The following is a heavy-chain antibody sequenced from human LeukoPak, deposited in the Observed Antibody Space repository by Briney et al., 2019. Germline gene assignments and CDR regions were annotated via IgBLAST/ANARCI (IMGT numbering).Heavy chain of an antibody. CDR2: INSDGSST. V-gene: IGHV3-74*01. D-gene: IGHD3-3*01. CDR3: AKDNNLLEWDDYYFDY. Sequence: GGSLRLSCAASGFTFSSYWMHWVRQAPGKGLVWVSRINSDGSSTSYADSVKGRFTISRDNAKNTLYLQMNSLRAEDTAVYYCAKDNNLLEWDDYYFDYWGQGTLVTVSS. J-gene: IGHJ4*02. CDR1: GFTFSSYW.